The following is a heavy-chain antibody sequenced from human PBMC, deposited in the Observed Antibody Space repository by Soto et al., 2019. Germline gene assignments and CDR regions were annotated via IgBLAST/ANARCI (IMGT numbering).Heavy chain of an antibody. V-gene: IGHV4-39*01. CDR1: GGSISSSSYY. D-gene: IGHD3-10*01. Sequence: QLQLQESGPGLVKPSETLSLTCTVSGGSISSSSYYWGWIRQPPGKGLEWIGRIYYSGSTYYNPSLKSRVTITVDTSKNQFSLKLSSVTAADTAVYYCARLGYGSGSYYDLFDYWGQGTLVTVSS. CDR2: IYYSGST. CDR3: ARLGYGSGSYYDLFDY. J-gene: IGHJ4*02.